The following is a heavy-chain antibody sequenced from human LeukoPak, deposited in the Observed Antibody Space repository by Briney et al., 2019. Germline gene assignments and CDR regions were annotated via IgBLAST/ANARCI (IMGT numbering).Heavy chain of an antibody. J-gene: IGHJ4*02. D-gene: IGHD3-22*01. CDR2: IRYDGSNK. Sequence: GGSLRLSCAASGFTFSSYEMNWVRQAPGKGLEWVAFIRYDGSNKYYADSVKGRFTISRDNSKNTLYLQMNSLRAEDTAVYYCAKESEEYYYDSSGYYDYWGQGTLVTVSS. CDR3: AKESEEYYYDSSGYYDY. V-gene: IGHV3-30*02. CDR1: GFTFSSYE.